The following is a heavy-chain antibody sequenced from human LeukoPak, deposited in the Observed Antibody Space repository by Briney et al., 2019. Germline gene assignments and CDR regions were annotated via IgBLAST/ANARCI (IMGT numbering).Heavy chain of an antibody. D-gene: IGHD3-22*01. J-gene: IGHJ4*02. CDR1: GFTFSSYS. CDR3: ARDVGDYYDSSGHLDY. Sequence: GGSLRLSCAASGFTFSSYSMNWVRQAPGKGLEWVSYISSSSSTIYYADSVKGRFTISRDNAKNPLYLQMNSLRDEDTAVYYCARDVGDYYDSSGHLDYWGQGTLVTVSS. CDR2: ISSSSSTI. V-gene: IGHV3-48*02.